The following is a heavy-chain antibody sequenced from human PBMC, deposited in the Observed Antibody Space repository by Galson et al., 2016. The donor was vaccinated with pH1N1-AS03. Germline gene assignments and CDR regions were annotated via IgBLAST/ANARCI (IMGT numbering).Heavy chain of an antibody. D-gene: IGHD4-23*01. CDR3: VRGDGGNNFDF. CDR2: TIPIFGNS. J-gene: IGHJ4*02. V-gene: IGHV1-69*05. Sequence: SVKVSCKASGGTFNKYAITWVRQAPGQGLEWMGGTIPIFGNSDYAQKFQGRVTISTDKSTTTAYMELSSLRSEDTAVYYCVRGDGGNNFDFWGQGTLVTVSS. CDR1: GGTFNKYA.